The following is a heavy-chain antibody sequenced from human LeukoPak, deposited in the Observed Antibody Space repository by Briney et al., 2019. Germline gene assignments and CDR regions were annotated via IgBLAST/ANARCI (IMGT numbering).Heavy chain of an antibody. CDR3: AKAPPYKKYFDY. CDR1: GFTVSSNF. D-gene: IGHD1-1*01. CDR2: ISNSGDAT. J-gene: IGHJ4*02. V-gene: IGHV3-23*01. Sequence: GGSLRLSCAASGFTVSSNFMSWVRQAPGKGLEWVSTISNSGDATYYADSVEGRFTISRDNSKNTLYLQMNSLRAEDTAVYYCAKAPPYKKYFDYWGQGTLVTVSS.